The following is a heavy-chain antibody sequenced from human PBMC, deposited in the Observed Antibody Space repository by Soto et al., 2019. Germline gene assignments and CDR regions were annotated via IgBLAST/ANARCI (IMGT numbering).Heavy chain of an antibody. J-gene: IGHJ6*02. CDR2: IYSGGVT. CDR1: GFTVSSNY. V-gene: IGHV3-53*01. D-gene: IGHD6-6*01. Sequence: GGSLRLSCAASGFTVSSNYMSWVRQAPGKGLEWVSVIYSGGVTFYADSVKGRFTISRDNSKNTLYLQMNNLRGEDTAVYYCVRDFGSSSEGGMDVWGQGTTVTVSS. CDR3: VRDFGSSSEGGMDV.